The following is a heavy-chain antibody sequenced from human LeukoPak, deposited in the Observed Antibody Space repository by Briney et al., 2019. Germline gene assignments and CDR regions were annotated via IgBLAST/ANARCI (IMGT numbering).Heavy chain of an antibody. CDR2: IYHSGNT. Sequence: PSETLSLTCAVSGDSISSSNWWTWVRQFPGKGLEWIGEIYHSGNTNFNPSLKSRVSLSVDKSKNQFSLKLSSVTAADTALYYCARIFYGRGKGYYYYYMDVWGKGTTVIVSS. CDR3: ARIFYGRGKGYYYYYMDV. CDR1: GDSISSSNW. J-gene: IGHJ6*03. V-gene: IGHV4-4*02. D-gene: IGHD3-16*01.